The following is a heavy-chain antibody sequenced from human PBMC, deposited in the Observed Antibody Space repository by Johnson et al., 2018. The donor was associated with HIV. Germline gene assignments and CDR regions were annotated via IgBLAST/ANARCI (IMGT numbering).Heavy chain of an antibody. CDR3: AKDRVRYTSDVDAFDL. CDR1: GFTFNDYA. V-gene: IGHV3-9*01. Sequence: VQLVESGGGLVLPGRSLKLSCAASGFTFNDYAMHWVRQVPGKGLEWVSGISWNSENIAYADSVRGRFTISRDNAENSLYLQMNSLRAEDTALYSCAKDRVRYTSDVDAFDLWGQGTMVTVSS. J-gene: IGHJ3*01. D-gene: IGHD1-1*01. CDR2: ISWNSENI.